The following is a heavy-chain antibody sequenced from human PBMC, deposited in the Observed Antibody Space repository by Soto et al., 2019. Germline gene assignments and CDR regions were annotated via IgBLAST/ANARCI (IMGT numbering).Heavy chain of an antibody. J-gene: IGHJ4*02. D-gene: IGHD6-19*01. CDR1: GFTFSSYG. Sequence: QVQLVESGGGVVQPGRSLRLSCAASGFTFSSYGMHWVRQAPGKGLEWVAVIWYDGSNKYYADSVKGRFTISRDNSKNTLYLQMTSLRAEDTAVYYCAREGSGWYEYYFDYWGQGTLVTVSS. CDR2: IWYDGSNK. V-gene: IGHV3-33*01. CDR3: AREGSGWYEYYFDY.